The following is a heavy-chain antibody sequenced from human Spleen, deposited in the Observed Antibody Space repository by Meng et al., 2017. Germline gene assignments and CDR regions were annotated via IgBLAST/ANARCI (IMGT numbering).Heavy chain of an antibody. V-gene: IGHV4-34*01. CDR3: ARSYNRMRYYYYYGMDV. CDR1: GGSISSYY. J-gene: IGHJ6*02. Sequence: GSLRLSCTVSGGSISSYYWSWIRQPPGKGLEWIGEINHSGSTNYNPSLKSRVTISVDTSKNQFSLKLSSVTAADTAVYYCARSYNRMRYYYYYGMDVWGQGTTVTVSS. D-gene: IGHD1-1*01. CDR2: INHSGST.